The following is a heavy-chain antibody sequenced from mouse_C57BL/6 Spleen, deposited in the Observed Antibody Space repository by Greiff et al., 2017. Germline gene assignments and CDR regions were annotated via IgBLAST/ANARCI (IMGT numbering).Heavy chain of an antibody. J-gene: IGHJ3*01. CDR2: IYPGDGDT. V-gene: IGHV1-82*01. D-gene: IGHD2-1*01. CDR3: ARSSYGNSAWFAY. Sequence: QVQLQQSGPELVKPGASVKISCKASGYAFSSSWMNWVKQRPGKGLEWIGQIYPGDGDTNYNGKFKGKATLTADKSSSTAYMQLSSLTSEDSAVYFCARSSYGNSAWFAYWGQGTLVTVSA. CDR1: GYAFSSSW.